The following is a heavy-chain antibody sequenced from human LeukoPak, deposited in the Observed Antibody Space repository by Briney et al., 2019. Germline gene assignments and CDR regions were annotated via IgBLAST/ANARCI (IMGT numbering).Heavy chain of an antibody. D-gene: IGHD1-26*01. V-gene: IGHV4-59*08. Sequence: SETLSLTCTVSGGXISSYYCSWIRQTPGKGLKWIGYIYYSGSTNYNPSLKSRVTISVDTSKNQFSLKLSSVTAADTAVYFCARHGASGSYLYYFDYWGQGTLVTVSS. CDR3: ARHGASGSYLYYFDY. J-gene: IGHJ4*02. CDR1: GGXISSYY. CDR2: IYYSGST.